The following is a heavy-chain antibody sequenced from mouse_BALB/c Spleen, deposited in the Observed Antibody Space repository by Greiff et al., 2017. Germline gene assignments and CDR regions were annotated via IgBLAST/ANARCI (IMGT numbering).Heavy chain of an antibody. CDR2: IDPENGNT. CDR3: ARRRDYGNVFDY. Sequence: VQLQQSGAELVRPGALVKLSCKASGFNIKDYYMHWVKQRPEQGLEWIGWIDPENGNTIYDPKFQGKASITADTSSNTAYLQLSSLTSEDTAVYYCARRRDYGNVFDYWGQGTTLTVSS. CDR1: GFNIKDYY. V-gene: IGHV14-1*02. D-gene: IGHD1-1*01. J-gene: IGHJ2*01.